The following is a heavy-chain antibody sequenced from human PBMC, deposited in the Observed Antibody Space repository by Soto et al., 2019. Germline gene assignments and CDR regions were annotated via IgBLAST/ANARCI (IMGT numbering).Heavy chain of an antibody. CDR2: LYSGGTS. CDR1: GFSISSNY. CDR3: ARGQQVSTIRGVKGFDY. J-gene: IGHJ4*02. V-gene: IGHV3-53*02. D-gene: IGHD3-10*01. Sequence: EVQLVETGGGLIQPGGSLRLSCAASGFSISSNYMTWVRQAPGKGLEWVSLLYSGGTSYYADSVKGRFTISRDNSKNTLFLQMNRLKTEDTAVDYCARGQQVSTIRGVKGFDYCGQGTLVTVSS.